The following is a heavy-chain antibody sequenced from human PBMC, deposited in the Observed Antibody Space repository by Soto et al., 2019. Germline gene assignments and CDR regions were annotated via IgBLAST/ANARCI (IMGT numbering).Heavy chain of an antibody. J-gene: IGHJ4*02. CDR3: ARDQPGYSSGYGLRY. CDR2: ISSSSSYI. CDR1: GFTFSSYS. V-gene: IGHV3-21*01. Sequence: EVPLVESGGGLVKPGGSLRLSFAASGFTFSSYSMNWVRQAPGKGLEWVSSISSSSSYIYYADSVKGRFTISRDNPKTSLYLQMNSLRAEDTAVYYCARDQPGYSSGYGLRYWGQGTRVPVSS. D-gene: IGHD5-18*01.